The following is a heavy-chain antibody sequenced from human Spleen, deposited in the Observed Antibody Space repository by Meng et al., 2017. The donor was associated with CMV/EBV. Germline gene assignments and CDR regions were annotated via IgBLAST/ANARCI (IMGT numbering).Heavy chain of an antibody. J-gene: IGHJ3*02. V-gene: IGHV1-8*01. CDR1: GYTFTSCD. CDR2: MNSNSGNA. CDR3: ARGGPSSGYYYGDAFDI. D-gene: IGHD3-22*01. Sequence: ASVKVSCKASGYTFTSCDINWVRQATGQGLEWMGWMNSNSGNAGYAQKFQGRVTMTRDTSISTAYMELSRLRSDDTAVYYCARGGPSSGYYYGDAFDIWGQGTMVTVSS.